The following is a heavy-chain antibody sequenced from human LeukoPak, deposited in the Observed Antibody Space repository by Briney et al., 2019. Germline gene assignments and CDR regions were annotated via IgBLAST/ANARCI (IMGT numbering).Heavy chain of an antibody. CDR1: GFTFSSYS. V-gene: IGHV3-21*01. CDR3: ASDRAPSEDIVLMVYAQYDY. J-gene: IGHJ4*02. CDR2: ISSSSSYI. Sequence: PGGSLRLSCAASGFTFSSYSMNWVRQAPGKGLEWVSSISSSSSYIYYADSVKGRFTISRDNAKNSLYLQMNSLRAEDTAVYYCASDRAPSEDIVLMVYAQYDYWVQGTLVIVSS. D-gene: IGHD2-8*01.